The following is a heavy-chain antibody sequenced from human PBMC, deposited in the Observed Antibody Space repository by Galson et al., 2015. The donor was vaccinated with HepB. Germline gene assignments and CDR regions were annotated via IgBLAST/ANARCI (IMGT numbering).Heavy chain of an antibody. CDR2: INGDGSST. D-gene: IGHD2-2*01. J-gene: IGHJ4*02. V-gene: IGHV3-74*01. CDR3: ARARYCSSTDCYVYFDY. CDR1: GFTFSNYW. Sequence: SLRLSCAASGFTFSNYWMHWVRQAPGKGLVWVSRINGDGSSTNYASSVKGRFTFSRGNAKNTLYLQMNSLRAEDTAVYYCARARYCSSTDCYVYFDYWGQGTLVTVSS.